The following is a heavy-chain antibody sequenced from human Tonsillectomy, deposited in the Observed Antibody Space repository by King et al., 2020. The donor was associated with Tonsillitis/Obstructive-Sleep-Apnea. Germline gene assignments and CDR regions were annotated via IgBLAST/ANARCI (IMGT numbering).Heavy chain of an antibody. Sequence: VQLVESGGGVVQPGRSLRLSCAASGFTFSSYGMHWVRQAPGTGLEWVAVISYDGSNKYYADSVKGRFTISRDNSKNTLYLQMNSLRAEDTAVYYCAKDIGVMVVAATYFDYWGQGTLVTVSS. J-gene: IGHJ4*02. CDR2: ISYDGSNK. CDR3: AKDIGVMVVAATYFDY. D-gene: IGHD2-15*01. CDR1: GFTFSSYG. V-gene: IGHV3-30*18.